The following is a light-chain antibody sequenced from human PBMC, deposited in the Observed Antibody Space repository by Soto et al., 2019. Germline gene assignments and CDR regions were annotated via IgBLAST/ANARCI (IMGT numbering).Light chain of an antibody. V-gene: IGKV1-13*02. CDR3: QHFNTYPPS. J-gene: IGKJ4*01. CDR2: DAS. CDR1: QGISSG. Sequence: AIQLTQSPSSLSASVGDRVAFTCRASQGISSGLAWYQQKPGKAPKLLIYDASSFEIGVPSRFSGSGSGTDFTLAISSLLPKDFASYYCQHFNTYPPSCGGGTRVEI.